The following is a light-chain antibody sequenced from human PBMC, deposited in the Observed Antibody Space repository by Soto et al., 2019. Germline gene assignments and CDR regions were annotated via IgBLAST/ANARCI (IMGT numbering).Light chain of an antibody. J-gene: IGKJ1*01. CDR1: QSVYKW. Sequence: DIQMTQSPSTLSASVGDGVTITCRASQSVYKWLAWYQQKPGEAPNLLIYEASTLESGVPSRFSGSGSGTEFTLTISGLQPDDFATYYCQHYDTFPWTFGQGTKVEIK. CDR2: EAS. V-gene: IGKV1-5*03. CDR3: QHYDTFPWT.